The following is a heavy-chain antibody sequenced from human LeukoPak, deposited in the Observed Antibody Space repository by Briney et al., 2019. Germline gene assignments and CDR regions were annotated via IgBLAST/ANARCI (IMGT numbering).Heavy chain of an antibody. Sequence: SETLSLTCAVYGGSFSGYYWSWIRQPPGKGLEWIGEINHSGSTNYNPSLKSRVTISVDTSKNQFSLKLSSVTAADTAVYYCARGLVLWFGEPTYYMDVWGKGTTVTISS. D-gene: IGHD3-10*01. CDR3: ARGLVLWFGEPTYYMDV. CDR1: GGSFSGYY. J-gene: IGHJ6*03. V-gene: IGHV4-34*01. CDR2: INHSGST.